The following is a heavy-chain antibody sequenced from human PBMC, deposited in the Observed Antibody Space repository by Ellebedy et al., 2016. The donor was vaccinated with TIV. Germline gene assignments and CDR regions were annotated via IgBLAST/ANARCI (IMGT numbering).Heavy chain of an antibody. CDR2: IYYSGST. CDR1: GGSISSYY. J-gene: IGHJ6*02. D-gene: IGHD3-3*01. Sequence: MPGGSLRLSCSVSGGSISSYYWSWIRQPPGKGLEWIGYIYYSGSTNYNPSLKSRVTISVDTSKNQFSLKLSSVTAADTAVYYCARHVEMEWLLSPVYGMDVWGQGTMVTVSS. CDR3: ARHVEMEWLLSPVYGMDV. V-gene: IGHV4-59*08.